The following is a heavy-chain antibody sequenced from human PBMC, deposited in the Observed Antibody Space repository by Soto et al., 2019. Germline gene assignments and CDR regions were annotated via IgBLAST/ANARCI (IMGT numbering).Heavy chain of an antibody. CDR3: ARLGATSHPHHNYPLTYFDY. V-gene: IGHV4-59*08. CDR2: IYYSGST. CDR1: GGSISSYY. D-gene: IGHD4-4*01. J-gene: IGHJ4*02. Sequence: SETLSLTCTVSGGSISSYYWSWIRQPPGKGLEWIGYIYYSGSTNYNPSLKSRVTISVDTSKNQFSLKLSSVTAADTAVYYCARLGATSHPHHNYPLTYFDYWGQGTLVTVSS.